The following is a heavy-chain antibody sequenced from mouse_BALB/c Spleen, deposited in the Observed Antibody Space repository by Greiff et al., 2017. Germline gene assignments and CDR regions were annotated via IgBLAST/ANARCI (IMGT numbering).Heavy chain of an antibody. CDR3: TGDYYGSSLWYFDV. CDR1: GFTFSSYT. J-gene: IGHJ1*01. D-gene: IGHD1-1*01. V-gene: IGHV5-6-4*01. Sequence: EVKLMESGGGLVKPGGSLKLSCAASGFTFSSYTMSWVRQTPEKRLEWVAPISSGGSYTYYPDSVKGRFTISRDNAKNTLYLQMSSLKSEDTAMYYCTGDYYGSSLWYFDVWGAGTTVTVSS. CDR2: ISSGGSYT.